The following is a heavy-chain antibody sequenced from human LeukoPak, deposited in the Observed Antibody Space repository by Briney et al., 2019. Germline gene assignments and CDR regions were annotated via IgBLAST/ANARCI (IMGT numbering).Heavy chain of an antibody. CDR3: ARGPLWSHGIYYYYGMDI. CDR2: INPNSGGT. V-gene: IGHV1-2*02. Sequence: ASVKVSCKASGYTLTGDYMHWVRQAPGHGLEWMGWINPNSGGTNYAQKFQGRVTMTRDTSISTAYMELSRLRSDDTAVYYCARGPLWSHGIYYYYGMDIWGHGTTVSLSS. D-gene: IGHD5-18*01. J-gene: IGHJ6*02. CDR1: GYTLTGDY.